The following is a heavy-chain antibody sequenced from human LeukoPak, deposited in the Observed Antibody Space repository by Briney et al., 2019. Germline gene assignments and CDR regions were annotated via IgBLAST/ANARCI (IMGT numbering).Heavy chain of an antibody. CDR1: GFTFSSYS. CDR2: ISSSSFI. CDR3: ARGSGSYFDY. D-gene: IGHD1-26*01. J-gene: IGHJ4*02. V-gene: IGHV3-48*01. Sequence: GGSLRLSCAASGFTFSSYSMNWVRQAPGKGLEWVSYISSSSFIYYADSVKGRFTVSRDNAENSLHLQMNSLRGEDTATYYCARGSGSYFDYWGQGTLVTASS.